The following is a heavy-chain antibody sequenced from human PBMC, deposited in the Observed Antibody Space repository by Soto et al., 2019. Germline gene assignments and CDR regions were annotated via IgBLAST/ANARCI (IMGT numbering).Heavy chain of an antibody. V-gene: IGHV3-23*01. CDR2: ISGSGGST. Sequence: EVQLLVSGGGLVQPGGSLRLSCAASGFTFSSYAMSWVRQAPGKGLEWVSAISGSGGSTYYADSVKGRFTISRDNSKNTLYLQMNSVRAGDTAVYYCARRSSGWYFDYWGQGTLVTVSS. CDR3: ARRSSGWYFDY. CDR1: GFTFSSYA. D-gene: IGHD6-19*01. J-gene: IGHJ4*02.